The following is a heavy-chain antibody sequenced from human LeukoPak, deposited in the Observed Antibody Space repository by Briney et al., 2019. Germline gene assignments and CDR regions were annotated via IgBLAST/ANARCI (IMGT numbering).Heavy chain of an antibody. Sequence: GESLKISCKGSGYRFDIYWIGWVRQMPGKDLEWMGSIYPGDSDTRYSPSFEGQVTISADKSISTAYLQWSSLKTSDGAMYDCARGVALKAAVDLWGQGTLVTVSS. J-gene: IGHJ5*02. D-gene: IGHD6-13*01. CDR1: GYRFDIYW. V-gene: IGHV5-51*01. CDR3: ARGVALKAAVDL. CDR2: IYPGDSDT.